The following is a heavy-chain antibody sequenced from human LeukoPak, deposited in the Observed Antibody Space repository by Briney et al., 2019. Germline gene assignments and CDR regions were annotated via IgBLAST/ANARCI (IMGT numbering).Heavy chain of an antibody. CDR3: AKGSGGTRPHAFDI. CDR2: ISGSGGST. J-gene: IGHJ3*02. V-gene: IGHV3-23*01. D-gene: IGHD2-15*01. CDR1: GFTFSSYA. Sequence: PGGSLRLSCAVSGFTFSSYAMSWFRQAPGKGLEWVSAISGSGGSTFYADSVKGRFTISRDNSKNTLYFQMNSLRAEDTAVYYCAKGSGGTRPHAFDIWGQGTMVTVSS.